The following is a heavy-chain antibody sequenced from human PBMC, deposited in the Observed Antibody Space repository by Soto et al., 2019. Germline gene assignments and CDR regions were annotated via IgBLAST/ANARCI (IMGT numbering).Heavy chain of an antibody. Sequence: QVPLVQSGAEVKKPGSSVKVSCKASGGTFSTYTFSWVRQAPGQGLEWMGRIIPIFGTPYYAQKFQGRVTITADKSTSTVYMELSSLRSDDTAVYFCARGLECRGYCLDKPTWFAPWGQGTLVTVSS. CDR1: GGTFSTYT. D-gene: IGHD3-22*01. CDR3: ARGLECRGYCLDKPTWFAP. J-gene: IGHJ5*02. V-gene: IGHV1-69*06. CDR2: IIPIFGTP.